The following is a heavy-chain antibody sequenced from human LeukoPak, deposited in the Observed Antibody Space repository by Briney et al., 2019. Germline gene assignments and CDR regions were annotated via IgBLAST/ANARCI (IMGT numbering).Heavy chain of an antibody. CDR1: GGSISSYY. Sequence: SETLSLTCTVSGGSISSYYWSWIRQPPGKGLEWIGSIYYSGSTYYNPSLKSRVTISVDTSKNQFSLKLSSVTAADTAVYYCARDAGGGSENAFDIWDQGTMVTASS. CDR2: IYYSGST. D-gene: IGHD1-26*01. J-gene: IGHJ3*02. CDR3: ARDAGGGSENAFDI. V-gene: IGHV4-59*12.